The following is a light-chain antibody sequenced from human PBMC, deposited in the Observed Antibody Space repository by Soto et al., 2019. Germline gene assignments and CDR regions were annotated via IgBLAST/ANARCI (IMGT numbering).Light chain of an antibody. CDR1: SIDVGCYNY. V-gene: IGLV2-8*01. J-gene: IGLJ1*01. Sequence: QSVPPLPPAASGSPAQSLPISCTGTSIDVGCYNYVSWFHHPPAKGPKRMIYEVRSRPLLVPACFSVSTSGKTASLTVSGLQAEDEANYYCDSDAGSNTLVFGTGTK. CDR3: DSDAGSNTLV. CDR2: EVR.